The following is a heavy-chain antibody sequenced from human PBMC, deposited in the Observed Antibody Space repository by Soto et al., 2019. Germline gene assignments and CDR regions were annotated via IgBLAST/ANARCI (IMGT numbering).Heavy chain of an antibody. Sequence: SETLSLTCTVSGGSISSGDYYWSWIRQPPGKGLEWIGYIYYSGSTYYNPSLKSRVTISVDTSKNQFSLKLSSVTAADTAVYYCARGFDFWGGYWGFDPWGQGTLVTVSS. D-gene: IGHD3-3*01. CDR2: IYYSGST. CDR1: GGSISSGDYY. J-gene: IGHJ5*02. V-gene: IGHV4-30-4*01. CDR3: ARGFDFWGGYWGFDP.